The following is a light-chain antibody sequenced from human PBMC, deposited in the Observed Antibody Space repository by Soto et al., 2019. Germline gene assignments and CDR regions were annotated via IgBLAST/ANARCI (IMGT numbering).Light chain of an antibody. Sequence: DIVMTQSPLSLPVPPGEPASISCRSSQSLLHSNGYNYLDWYLQKPGQSPQLLIYLGSNRASGVPDRFSGSGSGTDFTLKISRVEAEDVGVYYCMQALQTPPTFGGGTKVDIK. CDR3: MQALQTPPT. CDR2: LGS. J-gene: IGKJ4*01. CDR1: QSLLHSNGYNY. V-gene: IGKV2-28*01.